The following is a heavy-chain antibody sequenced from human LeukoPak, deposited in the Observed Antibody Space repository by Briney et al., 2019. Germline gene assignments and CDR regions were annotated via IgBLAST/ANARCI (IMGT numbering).Heavy chain of an antibody. CDR3: ARDHKVNYDSSGSRQRGPYYYMDV. CDR2: IYYSGST. V-gene: IGHV4-31*03. CDR1: GGSISSGGYY. J-gene: IGHJ6*03. D-gene: IGHD3-22*01. Sequence: PSETLSLTCTVSGGSISSGGYYWSWIRQHLGKGLEWIGYIYYSGSTYYNPSLKSRVTISVDTSKNQFSLKLSSVTAADTAVYHCARDHKVNYDSSGSRQRGPYYYMDVWGKGTTVTVSS.